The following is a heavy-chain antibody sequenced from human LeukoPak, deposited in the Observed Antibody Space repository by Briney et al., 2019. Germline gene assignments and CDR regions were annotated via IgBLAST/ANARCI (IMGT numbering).Heavy chain of an antibody. CDR2: IWYDGSNK. Sequence: GGSLRLSCAASGFTFSSYGMHWVRQAPGKGLEWVAVIWYDGSNKYYADSVKGRFTISRDNSKNTLYLQMNSLRAEDTAVHYCARGKIQLWLITMKDAFDIWGQGTMVTVSS. J-gene: IGHJ3*02. CDR1: GFTFSSYG. CDR3: ARGKIQLWLITMKDAFDI. D-gene: IGHD5-18*01. V-gene: IGHV3-33*01.